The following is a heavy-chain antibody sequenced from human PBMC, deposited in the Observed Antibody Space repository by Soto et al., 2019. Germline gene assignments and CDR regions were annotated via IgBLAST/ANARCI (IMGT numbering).Heavy chain of an antibody. J-gene: IGHJ5*02. V-gene: IGHV4-30-4*01. CDR1: GDSISSNTNY. CDR2: ISYSGTT. Sequence: QVQLQESGPGLVKPSQTLSLTCTVSGDSISSNTNYWSWIRQPPGEGLEWIGFISYSGTTSYSPSLKRRVAISLDTSKNQFSLSLSSGTATDTAVYYCARGRGYSYGLDPWGQGTLVTVSS. CDR3: ARGRGYSYGLDP. D-gene: IGHD5-18*01.